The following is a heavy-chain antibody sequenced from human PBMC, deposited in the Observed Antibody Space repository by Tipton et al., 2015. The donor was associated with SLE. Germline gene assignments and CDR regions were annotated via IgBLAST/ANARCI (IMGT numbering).Heavy chain of an antibody. J-gene: IGHJ4*02. D-gene: IGHD6-13*01. CDR1: GGSISSSSYY. Sequence: TLPLTCTVSGGSISSSSYYWGWIRQPPGKGLEWIGSIYYSGSTYCTPSLKSRVSISVDTSKNQFSLRLNSVTAADTAVFYCARHGWQQLDRDGFDFWGQGTLVTVSS. CDR3: ARHGWQQLDRDGFDF. CDR2: IYYSGST. V-gene: IGHV4-39*01.